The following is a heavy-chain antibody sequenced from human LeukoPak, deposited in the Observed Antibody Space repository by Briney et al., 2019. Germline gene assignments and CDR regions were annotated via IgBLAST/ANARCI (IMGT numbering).Heavy chain of an antibody. J-gene: IGHJ4*02. CDR1: GYTFTSYG. D-gene: IGHD1-14*01. CDR3: ARDTGYYFDF. CDR2: ISGYNGNR. V-gene: IGHV1-18*01. Sequence: ASVKVSCKTSGYTFTSYGFSWVRQAPGKGLEWMGRISGYNGNRNYAQKLQGRVTLTTDTSTSTGYMELRSLRSDDTAVYYCARDTGYYFDFWGQGTLVTVSS.